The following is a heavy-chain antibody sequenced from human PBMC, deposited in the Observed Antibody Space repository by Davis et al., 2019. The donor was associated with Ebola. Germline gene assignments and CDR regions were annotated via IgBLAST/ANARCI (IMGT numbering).Heavy chain of an antibody. CDR2: ICPGDSDT. V-gene: IGHV5-51*01. CDR1: GYSFTNYW. J-gene: IGHJ4*02. Sequence: GGSLRLSCKGSGYSFTNYWIAWVRQMPGKGPEWMGIICPGDSDTRYSPSFQGQVTFSADKSISTAYLQWSSLKASDTAIYYCARLWDTSMPTPPDYWGQGTLVTVSS. D-gene: IGHD2/OR15-2a*01. CDR3: ARLWDTSMPTPPDY.